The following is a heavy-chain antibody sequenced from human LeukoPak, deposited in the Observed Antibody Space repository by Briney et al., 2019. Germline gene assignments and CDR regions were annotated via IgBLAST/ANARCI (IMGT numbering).Heavy chain of an antibody. V-gene: IGHV1-8*01. CDR2: MNPNSGNT. D-gene: IGHD6-13*01. CDR1: GYTFTSYD. CDR3: ARGSGSSWYQSLYYYYGMDV. J-gene: IGHJ6*02. Sequence: ASVKVSCKASGYTFTSYDINWVRQATGQGLEWMGWMNPNSGNTGYAQKFQGRVTMTRNTSISTAYMELSSLRSEDTAVYYCARGSGSSWYQSLYYYYGMDVWGQGTTVTVSS.